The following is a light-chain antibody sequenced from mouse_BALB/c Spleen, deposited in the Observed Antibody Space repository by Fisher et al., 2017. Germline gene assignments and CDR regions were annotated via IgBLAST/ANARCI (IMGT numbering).Light chain of an antibody. Sequence: IVMTQSTALMAASPGEKVTITCSASSSVSYMHWFQQKPGSSPRLLIYDTSNLASGVPVRFSGSGSGTSYSLTISRMEAEDAATYYCQQRSSYPYTFGGGTKLEIK. CDR3: QQRSSYPYT. V-gene: IGKV4-55*01. J-gene: IGKJ2*01. CDR2: DTS. CDR1: SSVSY.